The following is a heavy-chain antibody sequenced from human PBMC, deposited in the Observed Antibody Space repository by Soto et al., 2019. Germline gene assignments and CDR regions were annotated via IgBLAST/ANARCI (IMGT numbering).Heavy chain of an antibody. CDR2: INYSGST. D-gene: IGHD1-1*01. Sequence: SETLSLTCAVYGGSFSGYYWSWIRQPPGRGLEWIGNINYSGSTNYNPSLKSRVTISVDTSKNQFSLKLSSVTAADTAVYYCARHPLGTGRQPYYFDYWGQGTLVTVSS. J-gene: IGHJ4*02. V-gene: IGHV4-34*01. CDR1: GGSFSGYY. CDR3: ARHPLGTGRQPYYFDY.